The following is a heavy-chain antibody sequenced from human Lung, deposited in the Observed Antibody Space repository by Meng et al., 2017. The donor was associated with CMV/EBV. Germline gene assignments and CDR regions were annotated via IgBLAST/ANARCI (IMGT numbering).Heavy chain of an antibody. CDR2: IDPRRGDT. CDR3: ARDLEY. J-gene: IGHJ4*02. Sequence: QWVQSGAALKKPAAPEKVSGRASGYTITSYYIHWIRQAPGQGLEWMGWIDPRRGDTKYAQRFQGRVTLTRDTSIDSVYMELTSLTSDDTAVYYCARDLEYWGQGTLVTVSS. CDR1: GYTITSYY. D-gene: IGHD1-1*01. V-gene: IGHV1-2*02.